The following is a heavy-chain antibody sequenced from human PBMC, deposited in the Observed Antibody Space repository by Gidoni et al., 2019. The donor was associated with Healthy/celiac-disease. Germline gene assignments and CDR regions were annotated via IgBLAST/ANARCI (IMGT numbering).Heavy chain of an antibody. CDR2: IAYDGSKK. D-gene: IGHD3-22*01. CDR3: ARERGSGYHDGFDI. J-gene: IGHJ3*02. V-gene: IGHV3-30*03. CDR1: GFTFSSYA. Sequence: QVQLVESGGGVVQPGRSLRLSCAASGFTFSSYAMHWVRQAPGKGLEWVAVIAYDGSKKYYADSVKGRFSISRDNSKNTLYLQMNSLRAEDTAVYYCARERGSGYHDGFDIWGQGTMVTVSS.